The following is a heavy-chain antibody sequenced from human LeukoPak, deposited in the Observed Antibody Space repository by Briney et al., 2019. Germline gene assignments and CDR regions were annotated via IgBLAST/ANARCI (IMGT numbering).Heavy chain of an antibody. D-gene: IGHD2-2*01. CDR2: ISGSGGST. Sequence: GGSLRLSCAASGFTFSSYAMSWVCQAPGKGLEWVSAISGSGGSTYYADSVKGRFTISRDNSKNTLFLQMNSLRAEDTAVYHCAKDTSTYSTSWSDYWGQGTLVTVSS. CDR1: GFTFSSYA. CDR3: AKDTSTYSTSWSDY. V-gene: IGHV3-23*01. J-gene: IGHJ4*02.